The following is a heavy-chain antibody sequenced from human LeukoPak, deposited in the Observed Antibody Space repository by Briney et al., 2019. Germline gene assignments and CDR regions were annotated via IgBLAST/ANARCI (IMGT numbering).Heavy chain of an antibody. Sequence: PGGSLRLSCAASGFTFSSYAMSWVRQAPGKGLEWVSAISGSGGSTYYADSVKGRFTISRDNSKNTLYLQMNSLRAEDTAVYYCARAGIPIYYYYMDVWGKGTTVTISS. J-gene: IGHJ6*03. CDR1: GFTFSSYA. CDR2: ISGSGGST. D-gene: IGHD3-10*01. V-gene: IGHV3-23*01. CDR3: ARAGIPIYYYYMDV.